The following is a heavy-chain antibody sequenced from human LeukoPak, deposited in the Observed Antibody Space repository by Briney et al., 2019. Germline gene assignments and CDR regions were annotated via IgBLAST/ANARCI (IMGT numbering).Heavy chain of an antibody. CDR2: INWDGTNT. CDR3: VKDLSSNWYNFDY. D-gene: IGHD6-13*01. Sequence: EGSLRLSCVVSGGTTDDYGMSWVRQAPGKGLEWVSGINWDGTNTYYAESVKGRFTISRDSAERSLYLHMNSLRDDDTAFYYCVKDLSSNWYNFDYWGQGTLVTVSS. J-gene: IGHJ4*02. V-gene: IGHV3-20*04. CDR1: GGTTDDYG.